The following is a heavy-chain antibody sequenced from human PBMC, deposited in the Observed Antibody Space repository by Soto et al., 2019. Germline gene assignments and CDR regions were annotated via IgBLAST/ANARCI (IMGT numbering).Heavy chain of an antibody. CDR3: ARDTTRPYYYYGMDV. CDR2: IIPIFGTA. D-gene: IGHD1-1*01. Sequence: SVKVSCKASGGTFSSYAISWVRQAPGQGLEWMGGIIPIFGTANYAQKFQGRVTITADESTSTAYMELSSLRSEDTAVYYCARDTTRPYYYYGMDVWGQGTTVTVSS. V-gene: IGHV1-69*13. CDR1: GGTFSSYA. J-gene: IGHJ6*02.